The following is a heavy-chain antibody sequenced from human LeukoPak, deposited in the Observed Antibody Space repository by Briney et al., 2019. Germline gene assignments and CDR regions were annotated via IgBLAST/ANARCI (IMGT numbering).Heavy chain of an antibody. V-gene: IGHV3-11*06. D-gene: IGHD6-19*01. CDR3: ARVKGPKRSAGDY. CDR2: ISSSSSYT. Sequence: GGSRRLSCAASGFTLSDYYMSWIRQAPGKGLEWVSYISSSSSYTNYADSVKGRFTISRDNAKNSLYLQMNSLRAEDTAVYYCARVKGPKRSAGDYWGQGTLVTVSS. J-gene: IGHJ4*02. CDR1: GFTLSDYY.